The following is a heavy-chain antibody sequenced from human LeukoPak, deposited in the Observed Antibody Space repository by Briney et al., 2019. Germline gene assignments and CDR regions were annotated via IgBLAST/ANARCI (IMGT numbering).Heavy chain of an antibody. CDR1: GFTFSSYW. D-gene: IGHD3-9*01. J-gene: IGHJ4*02. CDR3: ARLYLYGYFDWLLPPGDYFDY. V-gene: IGHV3-7*01. Sequence: GGSLRLSCAASGFTFSSYWMSWVRQAPGKGLAWVANIKQDGSEKYYVDSVKGRFTISRDNAKNSLYLQMNSLRAEDTAVYYCARLYLYGYFDWLLPPGDYFDYWGQGTLVTVSS. CDR2: IKQDGSEK.